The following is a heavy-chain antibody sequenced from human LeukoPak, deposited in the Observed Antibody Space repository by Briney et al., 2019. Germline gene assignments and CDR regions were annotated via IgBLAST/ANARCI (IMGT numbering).Heavy chain of an antibody. V-gene: IGHV3-23*01. D-gene: IGHD4/OR15-4a*01. CDR3: AKDQGIDYGDQLHY. Sequence: GGSLRLSCAASGFTFRNYAMTWVRQAPGKGVEWVSGISGGGVRTYYGDSGKGRFTISRDNSKNTLYLQMNNLRAEDTAVYYCAKDQGIDYGDQLHYWGQGPLVTVSS. J-gene: IGHJ4*02. CDR1: GFTFRNYA. CDR2: ISGGGVRT.